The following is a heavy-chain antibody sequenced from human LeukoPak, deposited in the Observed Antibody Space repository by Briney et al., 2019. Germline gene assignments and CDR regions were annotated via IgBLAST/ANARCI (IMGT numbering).Heavy chain of an antibody. Sequence: PGGSLRLSCAASGFTFSNYSMNWVRQAPGKGLEWVSYITSGSSTIYYADSVKGRFTISRDNAKNSLYLQMNSLRAEDTAVYYCASSGSYRFDYWGQGTLVTVSS. V-gene: IGHV3-48*01. CDR2: ITSGSSTI. J-gene: IGHJ4*02. CDR3: ASSGSYRFDY. CDR1: GFTFSNYS. D-gene: IGHD1-26*01.